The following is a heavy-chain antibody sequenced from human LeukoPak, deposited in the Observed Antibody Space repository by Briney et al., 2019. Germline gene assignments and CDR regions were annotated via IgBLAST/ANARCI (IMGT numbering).Heavy chain of an antibody. CDR1: GFTFSSYW. V-gene: IGHV3-7*01. J-gene: IGHJ4*02. Sequence: PGGSLRLSCAASGFTFSSYWMSWVRQAPGKGLEWEANINQDGSEKHYVDSVKGRSTISRDNAKKSLNLQMNSLRADDTAVYYCARSMQDSLATLDYWGQGTLVTVSS. CDR3: ARSMQDSLATLDY. D-gene: IGHD2-15*01. CDR2: INQDGSEK.